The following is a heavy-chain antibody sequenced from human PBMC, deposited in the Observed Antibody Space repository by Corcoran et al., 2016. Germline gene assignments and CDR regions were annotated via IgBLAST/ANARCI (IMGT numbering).Heavy chain of an antibody. CDR1: GFTFSSYG. V-gene: IGHV3-33*01. D-gene: IGHD3-3*01. Sequence: QVQLVQSGGGVVQPGRSLRLSCAASGFTFSSYGMHWVRQAPGKGLEWVAVIWYDGSNKYYGDSVKGRFTISRDNSKNTLYLQMNSLRAEDTAVYYCARDRYYDLWSGYPAYYYYGMDVWGQGTTVTVSS. CDR3: ARDRYYDLWSGYPAYYYYGMDV. CDR2: IWYDGSNK. J-gene: IGHJ6*02.